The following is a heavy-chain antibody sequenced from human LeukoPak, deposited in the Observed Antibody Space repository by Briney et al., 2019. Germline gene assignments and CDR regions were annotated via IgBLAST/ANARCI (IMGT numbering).Heavy chain of an antibody. CDR2: MNPNSGNT. J-gene: IGHJ4*02. V-gene: IGHV1-8*01. CDR3: ARVNYGDYPFDY. D-gene: IGHD4-17*01. CDR1: GYTFTSYD. Sequence: GATVKVSCKASGYTFTSYDINWVRQATGQGLEWMGWMNPNSGNTGYAQKFQGRVTMTRNTSISTAYMELSSLRSEDTAVYYCARVNYGDYPFDYWGQGTLVTVSS.